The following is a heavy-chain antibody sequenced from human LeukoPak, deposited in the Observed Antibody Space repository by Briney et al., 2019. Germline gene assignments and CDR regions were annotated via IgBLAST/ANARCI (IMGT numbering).Heavy chain of an antibody. J-gene: IGHJ3*02. D-gene: IGHD1-26*01. V-gene: IGHV1-69*04. CDR3: AQTSYGNDAFDI. CDR2: IIPILGIA. CDR1: GYTFTSYG. Sequence: EASVKVSCKASGYTFTSYGISWVRQAPGQGLEWMGRIIPILGIANYAQKFQGRVTITADKSTSTAYMELSSLRSEDTAVYYCAQTSYGNDAFDIWGQGTMVTVSS.